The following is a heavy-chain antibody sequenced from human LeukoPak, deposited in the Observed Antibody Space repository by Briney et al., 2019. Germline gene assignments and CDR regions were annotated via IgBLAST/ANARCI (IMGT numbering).Heavy chain of an antibody. CDR2: INPNSGGT. D-gene: IGHD6-13*01. J-gene: IGHJ5*02. CDR1: GYTFTCYY. CDR3: ARDLGRDKSSWPLT. V-gene: IGHV1-2*02. Sequence: ASVKVSCKASGYTFTCYYMHWVRQAPGQGREWMGWINPNSGGTNYAQKVQGRVTMTRDTSISTAYMELSRLRSDDTAVYYCARDLGRDKSSWPLTWGQGTLVTVSS.